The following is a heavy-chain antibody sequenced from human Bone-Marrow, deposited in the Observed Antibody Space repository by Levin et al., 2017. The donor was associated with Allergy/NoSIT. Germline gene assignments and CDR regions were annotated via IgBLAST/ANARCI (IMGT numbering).Heavy chain of an antibody. CDR1: GGSISSADYH. J-gene: IGHJ4*02. V-gene: IGHV4-30-4*01. D-gene: IGHD2-21*02. Sequence: SETLSLTCTVSGGSISSADYHWSWIRQSPGKGLEWIGNIYYSGSTHYNPSLKSRVTMSVDTSKNQFSLRLSSVTAADTAVYYCARDYFFVVVTAMQFFDYWGRGTLVTVSS. CDR3: ARDYFFVVVTAMQFFDY. CDR2: IYYSGST.